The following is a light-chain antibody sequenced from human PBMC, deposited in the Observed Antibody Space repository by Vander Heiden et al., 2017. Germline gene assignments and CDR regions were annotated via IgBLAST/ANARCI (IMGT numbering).Light chain of an antibody. Sequence: THMTQSPSTLSASVGDTVTITCRASQYIADFLAWYQQKPGKAPKLLIYKASNLQSGVPSRFSGSGSGTEFTLTISSLQPDDFATYSCQQYNAYPLTFGGGTNVEI. CDR2: KAS. CDR1: QYIADF. J-gene: IGKJ4*01. V-gene: IGKV1-5*03. CDR3: QQYNAYPLT.